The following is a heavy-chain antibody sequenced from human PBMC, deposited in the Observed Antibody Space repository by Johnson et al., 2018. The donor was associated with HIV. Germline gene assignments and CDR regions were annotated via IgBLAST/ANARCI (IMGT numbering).Heavy chain of an antibody. D-gene: IGHD6-25*01. CDR3: AKVAVATAAGGVALDI. CDR2: ISYDGSNK. Sequence: QVQLVESGGNVVQPGRSLRLSCAASGFTFSDYAMHWVRQAPGKGLEWVAVISYDGSNKYYPDSVKGRFTISRDNFKNTLYLQMDSLRAEDTAVYFCAKVAVATAAGGVALDIWGPGTMVIVSS. V-gene: IGHV3-30-3*01. J-gene: IGHJ3*02. CDR1: GFTFSDYA.